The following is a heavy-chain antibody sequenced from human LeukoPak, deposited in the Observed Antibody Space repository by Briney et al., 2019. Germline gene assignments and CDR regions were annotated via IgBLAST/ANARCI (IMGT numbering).Heavy chain of an antibody. D-gene: IGHD2-2*01. V-gene: IGHV4-39*01. CDR1: GGSISSSTYY. CDR2: IYYNGGT. CDR3: ARRVVAAGQDYFDY. Sequence: KPSETLSLTCTVSGGSISSSTYYWTWICLPPGKGLEWIGTIYYNGGTYYNPSLKSRVTISVDTSKNQFSLKLSSVTAADTAVYYCARRVVAAGQDYFDYWGQGTLVTVFS. J-gene: IGHJ4*02.